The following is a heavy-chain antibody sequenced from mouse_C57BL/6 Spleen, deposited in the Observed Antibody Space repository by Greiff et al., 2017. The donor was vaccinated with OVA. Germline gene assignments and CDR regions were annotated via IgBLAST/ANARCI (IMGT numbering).Heavy chain of an antibody. CDR1: GFTFSDYY. Sequence: DVMLVESGGGLVQPGGSLKLSCAASGFTFSDYYMYWVRQTPEKRLEWVAYISNGGGSTYYPDTVKGRFTISRDNAKNTLYLQMSRLKSEDTAMYYCARGDGNSYYYAMDYWGQGTSVTVSS. J-gene: IGHJ4*01. V-gene: IGHV5-12*01. CDR3: ARGDGNSYYYAMDY. D-gene: IGHD2-1*01. CDR2: ISNGGGST.